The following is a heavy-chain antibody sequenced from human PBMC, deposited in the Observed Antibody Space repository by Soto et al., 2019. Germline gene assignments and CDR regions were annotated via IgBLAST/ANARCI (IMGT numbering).Heavy chain of an antibody. D-gene: IGHD3-3*01. CDR3: ARERYYDFWSGYWMYYYYGMDV. V-gene: IGHV6-1*01. CDR2: TYYRSKWYN. J-gene: IGHJ6*02. CDR1: GDSVSSNSAT. Sequence: SQTLSLTCAISGDSVSSNSATWNWIRQSPSRGLEWLGRTYYRSKWYNDCAVSVKSRITINPDTSKNQFSLQLNSVAPEDTAVYYCARERYYDFWSGYWMYYYYGMDVWGQGTTVTVPS.